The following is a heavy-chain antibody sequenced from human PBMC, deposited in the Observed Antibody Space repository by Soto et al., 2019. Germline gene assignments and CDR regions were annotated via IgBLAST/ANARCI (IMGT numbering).Heavy chain of an antibody. J-gene: IGHJ6*02. V-gene: IGHV3-30*18. CDR3: AKDILRDQLDWGMDV. Sequence: ESGGGVVQPGGSLRLSCSGSGFIFSGYGMHWVRQPPGKGLEWVAVISYDGRRKYYEDSVKGRFTVSRDNSQNTGYLEMNSLRVEDSAIYYCAKDILRDQLDWGMDVWGQGTTVTVSS. CDR1: GFIFSGYG. CDR2: ISYDGRRK. D-gene: IGHD3-9*01.